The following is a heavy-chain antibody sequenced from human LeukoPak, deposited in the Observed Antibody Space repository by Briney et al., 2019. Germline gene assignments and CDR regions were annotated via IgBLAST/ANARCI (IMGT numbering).Heavy chain of an antibody. CDR2: FDPEDGET. V-gene: IGHV1-24*01. Sequence: ASVKVSCKVSGDTRIEISMHCVLHAPGKGLEWMGGFDPEDGETIHAQKFQGRVTMTEDTSTDTAYMELSSLTSEDTAVYYCATCDEGYFDLWGQGTLVTVSS. CDR1: GDTRIEIS. J-gene: IGHJ5*02. D-gene: IGHD2-2*01. CDR3: ATCDEGYFDL.